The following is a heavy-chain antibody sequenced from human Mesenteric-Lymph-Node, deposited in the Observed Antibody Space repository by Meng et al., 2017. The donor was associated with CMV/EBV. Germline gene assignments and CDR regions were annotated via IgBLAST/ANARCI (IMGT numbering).Heavy chain of an antibody. J-gene: IGHJ6*02. Sequence: GESLKISCAASGFTVSSNYMNWVRQAPGKGLEWVSVIYSGGSTYYADSVKGRFTISRDNSKNTLYLQMNSLSAEDTAVYYCARNRPLGYCSSTSCYTMRYGMDVWGQGTTVTVSS. CDR1: GFTVSSNY. CDR2: IYSGGST. CDR3: ARNRPLGYCSSTSCYTMRYGMDV. D-gene: IGHD2-2*02. V-gene: IGHV3-53*01.